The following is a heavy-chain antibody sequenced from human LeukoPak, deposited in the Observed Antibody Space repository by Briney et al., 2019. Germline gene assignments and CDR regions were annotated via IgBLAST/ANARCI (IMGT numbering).Heavy chain of an antibody. CDR1: GFTFSNYVM. Sequence: ESLRLSCAASGFTFSNYVMIWVRQPPGKGLEYIGNIYYSGSTDYNPSLKSRVAISVDMSKDQFSLKLSSVTAADTAVYYCARQAAQTYDYWGQGTLVTVSS. CDR3: ARQAAQTYDY. V-gene: IGHV4-39*01. CDR2: IYYSGST. J-gene: IGHJ4*02.